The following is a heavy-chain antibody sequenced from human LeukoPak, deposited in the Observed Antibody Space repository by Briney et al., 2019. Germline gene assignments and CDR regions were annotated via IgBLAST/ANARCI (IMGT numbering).Heavy chain of an antibody. D-gene: IGHD3-3*01. CDR2: INPNSGGT. CDR1: GYYFVTYP. V-gene: IGHV1-2*02. J-gene: IGHJ5*02. Sequence: GASVKVSCKASGYYFVTYPINWVRQAPGQGLEWMGWINPNSGGTNYAQKFQGRVTMTRDTSIGTAYMELSRLRSDDTAVYYCARDGREVTIFGSWFDPWGQGTLVTVSS. CDR3: ARDGREVTIFGSWFDP.